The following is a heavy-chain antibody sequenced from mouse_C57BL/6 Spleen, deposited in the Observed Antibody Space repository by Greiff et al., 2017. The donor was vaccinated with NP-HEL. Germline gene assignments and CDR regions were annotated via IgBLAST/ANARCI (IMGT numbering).Heavy chain of an antibody. CDR2: IDPSDSYT. CDR1: GYTFTSYW. V-gene: IGHV1-50*01. Sequence: QVQLQQPGAELVKPGASVKLSCKASGYTFTSYWMQWVKQRPGQGLEWIGEIDPSDSYTNYNQKFKGKATLTVDTSSSTSYMQLSILSSEDSAVYYCARHGDYFCVWGTGTTVTVSS. J-gene: IGHJ1*03. CDR3: ARHGDYFCV.